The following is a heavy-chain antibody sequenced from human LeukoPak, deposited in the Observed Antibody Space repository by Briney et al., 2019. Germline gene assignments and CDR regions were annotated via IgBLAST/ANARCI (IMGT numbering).Heavy chain of an antibody. D-gene: IGHD1-26*01. CDR3: ARDRKAAWEGAFDI. CDR1: GGSVSSGSYY. J-gene: IGHJ3*02. CDR2: IYYSGST. V-gene: IGHV4-61*01. Sequence: SETLSLTCTVSGGSVSSGSYYWSWIGQPPGKGLEWIGYIYYSGSTNYNPSLKSRVTISVDTSKNQFSLKLSSVTAADTAVYYCARDRKAAWEGAFDIWGQGTMVTVSS.